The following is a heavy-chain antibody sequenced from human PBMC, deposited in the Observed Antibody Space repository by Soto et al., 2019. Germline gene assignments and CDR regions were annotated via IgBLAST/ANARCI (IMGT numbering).Heavy chain of an antibody. D-gene: IGHD1-26*01. Sequence: GASVKVSCKASGYTFTSYYMHWVRQAPGQGLEWMGIINPSGGSTSYAQKFQGRVTMTRDTSTSTVYMELSSLRSEDTAVYYCVRDLRRWEIPYVDGMDVWGQGTTVTVSS. CDR3: VRDLRRWEIPYVDGMDV. CDR1: GYTFTSYY. CDR2: INPSGGST. V-gene: IGHV1-46*01. J-gene: IGHJ6*02.